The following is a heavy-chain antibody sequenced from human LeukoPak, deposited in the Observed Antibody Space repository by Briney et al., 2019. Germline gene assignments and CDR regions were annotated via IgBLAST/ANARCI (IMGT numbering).Heavy chain of an antibody. J-gene: IGHJ4*02. CDR1: GFTFSSYA. V-gene: IGHV3-23*01. Sequence: GGSLRLSCAASGFTFSSYAMSWVRQAPGKGLEWVSAISGSGGSTYYADSVKGRFTISRDNSKNTLYLQMNSLRAEDTAVYYFAKLSGLLPYYYDSSCSHYGGQGTLVSVST. D-gene: IGHD3-22*01. CDR3: AKLSGLLPYYYDSSCSHY. CDR2: ISGSGGST.